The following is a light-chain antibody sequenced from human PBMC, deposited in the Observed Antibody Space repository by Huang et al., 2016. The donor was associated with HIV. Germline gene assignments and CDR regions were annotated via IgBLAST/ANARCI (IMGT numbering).Light chain of an antibody. V-gene: IGKV1-9*01. CDR1: QGSSNF. CDR2: AAS. CDR3: QQLNSYPLT. Sequence: IQLTQSPSSLSASVGDRVTITCRASQGSSNFLGWYQQKPGKAPKLLIYAASILPSGVPSRFSGSGAGTDFTLTIGSLQPEDFATYYCQQLNSYPLTFGGGTKVEIK. J-gene: IGKJ4*01.